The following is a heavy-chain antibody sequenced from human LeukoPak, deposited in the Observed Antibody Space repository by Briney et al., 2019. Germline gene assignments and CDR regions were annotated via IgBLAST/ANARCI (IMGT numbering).Heavy chain of an antibody. J-gene: IGHJ4*02. CDR3: ARTRDGYLFDY. V-gene: IGHV3-30*04. CDR2: ISYDGSNK. CDR1: GFTFSSYA. Sequence: GGSLRLSCAASGFTFSSYAMHWVRQAPGKGLEWVAVISYDGSNKYYADSVKGRFTIPRDNSKNTLYLQMNSLRAEDTAVYYCARTRDGYLFDYWGQGTLVTVSS. D-gene: IGHD5-24*01.